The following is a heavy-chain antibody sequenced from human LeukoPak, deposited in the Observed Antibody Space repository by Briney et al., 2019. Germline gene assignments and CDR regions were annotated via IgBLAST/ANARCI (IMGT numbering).Heavy chain of an antibody. CDR2: IYTSGDT. CDR3: ARGLYTTRHLNHFDY. D-gene: IGHD2-2*02. Sequence: GGSLRLSCAASGFTVSTKYMSWVRQAPGEGLEWVSTIYTSGDTYYAASVKGRFTISRDDSKNTLYLQVNSLKAEDTAVYYCARGLYTTRHLNHFDYWGQGTLVTVSS. V-gene: IGHV3-53*01. CDR1: GFTVSTKY. J-gene: IGHJ4*02.